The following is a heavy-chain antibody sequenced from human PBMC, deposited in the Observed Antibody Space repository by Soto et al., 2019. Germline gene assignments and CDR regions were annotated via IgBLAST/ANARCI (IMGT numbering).Heavy chain of an antibody. D-gene: IGHD3-10*01. CDR1: GYIFTSYY. V-gene: IGHV1-46*03. Sequence: QVQLVQSGAEVKKPGASVKVSCKASGYIFTSYYIHWVRQAPGQGLEWMGWINPFDGSRMFAQSFQGAVTXTXDXXTSTVYMEVSSLRSEDTAVYYCSRVDPGETSPFDDWGQGTLVTVSS. J-gene: IGHJ4*02. CDR2: INPFDGSR. CDR3: SRVDPGETSPFDD.